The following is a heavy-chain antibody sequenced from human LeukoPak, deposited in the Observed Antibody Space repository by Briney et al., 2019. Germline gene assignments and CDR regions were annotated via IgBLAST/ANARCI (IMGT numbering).Heavy chain of an antibody. CDR3: ARDPSNTSGWYIYFDF. D-gene: IGHD6-19*01. J-gene: IGHJ4*02. Sequence: ASVKVSCXTSGYXXXHYAISWVRQAXGQGLEWMGWISTYNGDTKYAQKLQGRFTMTSDTSTRTAYMELRSLTSDDTAVYYCARDPSNTSGWYIYFDFWGQGTLVTVSS. CDR1: GYXXXHYA. V-gene: IGHV1-18*01. CDR2: ISTYNGDT.